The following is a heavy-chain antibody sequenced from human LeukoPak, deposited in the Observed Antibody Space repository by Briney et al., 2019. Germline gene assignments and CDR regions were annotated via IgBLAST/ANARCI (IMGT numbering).Heavy chain of an antibody. CDR2: IIPIFGTA. CDR3: AREEYYYDSSGYYYSHGTQYFQH. Sequence: SVKVSCKASGGTFSSYAISWVRQAPGQGLEWMGGIIPIFGTANYAQKFQGRVTITADESTSTAYMELSSLRSEDTAVYYCAREEYYYDSSGYYYSHGTQYFQHWGQGTLVTVSS. J-gene: IGHJ1*01. CDR1: GGTFSSYA. V-gene: IGHV1-69*13. D-gene: IGHD3-22*01.